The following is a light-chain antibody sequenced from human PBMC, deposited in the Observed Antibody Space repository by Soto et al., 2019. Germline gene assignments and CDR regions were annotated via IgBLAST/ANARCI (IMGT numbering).Light chain of an antibody. V-gene: IGKV3-11*01. Sequence: EIVLTQSPATLSLSPGERAALSCRASQSISNYLAWYQQKPGQAPRLLIYDASNSATGIPDRFSGSGSGTEFNLPISRLQSADFAVYFCQKYDDWLRLTFGGGTKVDIK. CDR2: DAS. J-gene: IGKJ4*01. CDR1: QSISNY. CDR3: QKYDDWLRLT.